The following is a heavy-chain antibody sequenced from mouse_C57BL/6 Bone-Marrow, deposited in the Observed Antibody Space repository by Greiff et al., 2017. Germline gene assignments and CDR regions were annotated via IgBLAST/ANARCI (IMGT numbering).Heavy chain of an antibody. CDR3: TLPGMDY. Sequence: VQLKESGAELVRPGASVKLSCTASGFNIKDDYMNWVKQRPEQGLEWIGWIDPENGDTEYASKFQGKATITADTSSNTAYLQLSSLTSADTAVYYCTLPGMDYWGQGTSVTVSS. J-gene: IGHJ4*01. V-gene: IGHV14-4*01. CDR2: IDPENGDT. CDR1: GFNIKDDY.